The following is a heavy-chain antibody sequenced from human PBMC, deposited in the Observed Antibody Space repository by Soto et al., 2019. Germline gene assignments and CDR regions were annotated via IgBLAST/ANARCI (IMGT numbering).Heavy chain of an antibody. Sequence: SETLSLTCTVSGGSIISSNYYWGLIRQPPGKGLEWIGSIYYSGSTYYNPSLKSRVTISVDTSKNQFSLKLSSVTAADTAVYYCATQEVGGSYVYTFDPWGQGTLVTVSS. CDR2: IYYSGST. J-gene: IGHJ5*02. V-gene: IGHV4-39*01. CDR3: ATQEVGGSYVYTFDP. D-gene: IGHD1-26*01. CDR1: GGSIISSNYY.